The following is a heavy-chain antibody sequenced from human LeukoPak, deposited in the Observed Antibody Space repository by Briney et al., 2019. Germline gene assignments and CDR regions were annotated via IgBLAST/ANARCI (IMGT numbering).Heavy chain of an antibody. CDR3: ARGGITIFGVVQFDY. CDR1: GFTFSSNA. CDR2: ISGSGGST. Sequence: GGSLRLSCAASGFTFSSNAMNWVRQAPGKGLEWVSAISGSGGSTYYADSVKGRFTISRDNAKNSLYLQMNSLRAEDTALCYCARGGITIFGVVQFDYWGQGTLVTVSS. V-gene: IGHV3-23*01. J-gene: IGHJ4*02. D-gene: IGHD3-3*01.